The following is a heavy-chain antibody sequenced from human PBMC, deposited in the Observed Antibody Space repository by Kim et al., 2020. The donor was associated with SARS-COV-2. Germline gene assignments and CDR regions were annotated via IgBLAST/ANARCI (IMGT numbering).Heavy chain of an antibody. Sequence: GGSLRLSCAASGFTFSSYAMSWVRQAPGKGLEWVSAISGSGGSTYYADSVKGRFTISRDNSKNTLYLQMNSLRAEDTAVYYCAKERIGGFVVVVAANFDYWGQGTLVTVSS. D-gene: IGHD2-15*01. J-gene: IGHJ4*02. V-gene: IGHV3-23*01. CDR3: AKERIGGFVVVVAANFDY. CDR2: ISGSGGST. CDR1: GFTFSSYA.